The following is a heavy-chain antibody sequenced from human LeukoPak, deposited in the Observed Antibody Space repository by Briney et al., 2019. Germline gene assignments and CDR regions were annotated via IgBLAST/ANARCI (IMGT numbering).Heavy chain of an antibody. J-gene: IGHJ4*02. D-gene: IGHD4-17*01. CDR2: ISGSGSYI. Sequence: PGRSLRLSCAASGFTFSSYGMHWVRQAPGRGLEWVSSISGSGSYIYYADSLQGRFTISRDNAKNSLYLQMNSLRAEDTAVYYCARDYYGDYGFDYWGQGTLLTVSS. V-gene: IGHV3-21*01. CDR3: ARDYYGDYGFDY. CDR1: GFTFSSYG.